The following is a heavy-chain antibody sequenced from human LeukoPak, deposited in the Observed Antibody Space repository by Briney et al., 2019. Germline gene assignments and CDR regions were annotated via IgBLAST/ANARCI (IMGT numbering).Heavy chain of an antibody. Sequence: ASVQVSCQASGYTFTSYYMHWVRQAPGQGLEWMGIINPSGGSTSYAQKFQGRVTMTRDTSTSTVYMELSSLRSEDTAIYYCAKLAASETGEGSWGQGTLVTVSS. D-gene: IGHD6-13*01. CDR3: AKLAASETGEGS. V-gene: IGHV1-46*01. CDR1: GYTFTSYY. J-gene: IGHJ5*02. CDR2: INPSGGST.